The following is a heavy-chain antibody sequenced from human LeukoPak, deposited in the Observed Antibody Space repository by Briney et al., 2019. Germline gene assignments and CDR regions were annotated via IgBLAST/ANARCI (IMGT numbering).Heavy chain of an antibody. D-gene: IGHD3-3*01. CDR2: INTNTGNP. J-gene: IGHJ6*03. Sequence: GASVKVSCKASGYTFTSYAMNWVRQAPGQGLEWMGWINTNTGNPTYAQGFTGRFVFSLDTSVSTAYLQISSLKAEDTAVYYCARDQTYDFWSGYYLPRGTYYYYMDVWGKGTTVTVSS. V-gene: IGHV7-4-1*02. CDR1: GYTFTSYA. CDR3: ARDQTYDFWSGYYLPRGTYYYYMDV.